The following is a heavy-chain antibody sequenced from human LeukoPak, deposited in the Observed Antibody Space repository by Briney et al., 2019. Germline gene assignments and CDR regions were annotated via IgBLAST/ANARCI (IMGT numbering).Heavy chain of an antibody. CDR1: GFIFSSHG. D-gene: IGHD3-10*01. V-gene: IGHV3-30*03. CDR2: ISYDGNNK. J-gene: IGHJ4*02. CDR3: ASDPGDY. Sequence: GGSLILSCAASGFIFSSHGMHWVRQAPGKGLEWVGVISYDGNNKYYADSVKGRFTISRDNSKSTLFLQMNSLRPEDAGVYYCASDPGDYWGQGTLVTVSS.